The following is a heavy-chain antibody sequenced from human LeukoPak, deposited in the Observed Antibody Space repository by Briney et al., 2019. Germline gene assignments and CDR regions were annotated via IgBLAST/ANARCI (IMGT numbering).Heavy chain of an antibody. J-gene: IGHJ4*02. CDR2: IYYSNT. CDR1: GGSISSYY. V-gene: IGHV4-59*08. CDR3: ARGGRWLQFNY. Sequence: SETLSLTCTVSGGSISSYYWSWIRQPPGKGLESIGYIYYSNTNYNPSPKSRVTISVDTSKNQFSLKLSSVAAADTALYYCARGGRWLQFNYWGQGTLVTVSS. D-gene: IGHD5-24*01.